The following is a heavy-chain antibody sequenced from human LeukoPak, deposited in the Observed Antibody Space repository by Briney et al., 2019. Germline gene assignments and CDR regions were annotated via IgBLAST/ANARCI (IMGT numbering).Heavy chain of an antibody. J-gene: IGHJ5*02. CDR2: IYYSGST. Sequence: PSETLSLTCTVSGGSISSGDYYWSWIRQPPGKGLEWNGYIYYSGSTYYNPSLKSRVTISVDTSKNQFSLKLSSVTAADTAVYYCARSVVPAAIRFDPWGQGTLVTVSS. CDR1: GGSISSGDYY. D-gene: IGHD2-2*02. V-gene: IGHV4-30-4*01. CDR3: ARSVVPAAIRFDP.